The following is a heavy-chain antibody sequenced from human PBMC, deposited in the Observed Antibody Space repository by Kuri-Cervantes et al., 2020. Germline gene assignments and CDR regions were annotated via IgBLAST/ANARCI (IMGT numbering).Heavy chain of an antibody. D-gene: IGHD1-26*01. CDR2: LYSGGTT. J-gene: IGHJ4*02. V-gene: IGHV3-53*01. CDR3: ARDAGVGARYYDY. CDR1: GFTVSSNY. Sequence: LSLTCAASGFTVSSNYMTWVRQAPGKGLEWVTVLYSGGTTYYADSVKGRFTISRDNSKSTLYLQLNSLRAEDTAVYYCARDAGVGARYYDYWGQGTLVTVSS.